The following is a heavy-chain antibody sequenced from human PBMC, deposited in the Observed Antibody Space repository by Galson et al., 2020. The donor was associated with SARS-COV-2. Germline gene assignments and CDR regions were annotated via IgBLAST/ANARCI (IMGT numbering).Heavy chain of an antibody. CDR3: ARQHPPAGQVDY. J-gene: IGHJ4*02. CDR2: IYHSGST. Sequence: SETLSLTCAVSGYSISSGYYWGWIRQPPGKGLEWIGSIYHSGSTYYNPSLKSRVTISVDTSKNQFSLNLSSVTAADTAVYYCARQHPPAGQVDYWGQGTLVTVSS. D-gene: IGHD2-2*01. CDR1: GYSISSGYY. V-gene: IGHV4-38-2*01.